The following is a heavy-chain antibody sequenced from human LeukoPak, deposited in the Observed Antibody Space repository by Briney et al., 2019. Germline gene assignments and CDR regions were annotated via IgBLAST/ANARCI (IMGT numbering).Heavy chain of an antibody. Sequence: GGSLRLPCAASGFTFSSYSMNWVRQAPGKGLEWVSYISSSGATMYYADSVRGRFTISRGTAKNSLYLQMNSLRAEDTAVYYCARAQTNWGQGTLVTVSS. V-gene: IGHV3-48*01. CDR1: GFTFSSYS. D-gene: IGHD4-11*01. CDR3: ARAQTN. CDR2: ISSSGATM. J-gene: IGHJ4*02.